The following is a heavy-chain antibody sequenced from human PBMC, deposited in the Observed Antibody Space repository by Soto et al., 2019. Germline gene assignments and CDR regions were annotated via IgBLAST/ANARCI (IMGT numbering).Heavy chain of an antibody. CDR1: GYTFTSYA. CDR3: ARAHEEYYYDSSGYYGLGAFDI. Sequence: ASVKVCCKASGYTFTSYAMHWVRQAPGQRREWMGWINAGNGNTKYSQKFQGRVTITRDTSASTAYMELSSLRSEDTAVYYCARAHEEYYYDSSGYYGLGAFDIWGQGTMVTVSS. V-gene: IGHV1-3*01. CDR2: INAGNGNT. J-gene: IGHJ3*02. D-gene: IGHD3-22*01.